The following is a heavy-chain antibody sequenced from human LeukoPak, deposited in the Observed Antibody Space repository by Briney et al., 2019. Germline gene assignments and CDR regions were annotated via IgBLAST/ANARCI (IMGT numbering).Heavy chain of an antibody. Sequence: GGSLSLSCAASGFTFSSYSMNWVRQAPGKGLEWVAYIRSSGSPIYYADSVKGRFTISRDNARNSLYLQMNSLRDEDTAVYYCARDPHSLDYWGPGTLVTVSS. CDR3: ARDPHSLDY. V-gene: IGHV3-48*02. CDR2: IRSSGSPI. J-gene: IGHJ4*02. CDR1: GFTFSSYS.